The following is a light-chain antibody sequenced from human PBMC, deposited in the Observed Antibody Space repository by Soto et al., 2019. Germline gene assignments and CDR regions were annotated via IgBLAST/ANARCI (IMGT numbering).Light chain of an antibody. CDR1: QSISSY. V-gene: IGKV1-39*01. J-gene: IGKJ1*01. Sequence: DIPMTQSPSSLSASVGDRVTITCRASQSISSYLNWYQQKPGKAPKLLIYAASSLQSGVPSRFSSSGSGSEFTLTISSLQPEDFAAYYCQQSYSTPRTFGQGTKVEIK. CDR2: AAS. CDR3: QQSYSTPRT.